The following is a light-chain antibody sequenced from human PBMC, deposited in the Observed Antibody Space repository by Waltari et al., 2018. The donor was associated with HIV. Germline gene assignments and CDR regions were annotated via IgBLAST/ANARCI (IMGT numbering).Light chain of an antibody. Sequence: QSVLTQSPSVSAAPGQKVTISCSGSSSNIGNNYVSWYQQLPGTAPKLLIYDNNNRPSGIPDRFSGSKSGTSATLVITGLQTGDEADYYCGTWDSSLSAVLFGGGTKLTVL. CDR2: DNN. V-gene: IGLV1-51*01. CDR3: GTWDSSLSAVL. CDR1: SSNIGNNY. J-gene: IGLJ2*01.